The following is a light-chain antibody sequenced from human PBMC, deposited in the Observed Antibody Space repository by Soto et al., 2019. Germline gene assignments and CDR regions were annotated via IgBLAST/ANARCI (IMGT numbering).Light chain of an antibody. CDR1: QSINIW. CDR3: QQYNTYWT. CDR2: KAS. Sequence: DIQLTQSPFTLSASVGDRVTITCRASQSINIWLAWYQQKPGKAPELLIYKASNLQIGVPSRFSGSGSGTDFTLTISSLQPDDFATYYCQQYNTYWTFGQGTKVE. V-gene: IGKV1-5*03. J-gene: IGKJ1*01.